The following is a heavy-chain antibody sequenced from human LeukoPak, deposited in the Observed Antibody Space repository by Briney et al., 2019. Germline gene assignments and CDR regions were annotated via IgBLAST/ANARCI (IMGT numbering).Heavy chain of an antibody. CDR1: GFILSSYA. Sequence: PGGSLRLSCAASGFILSSYAMSWVRQTPGKGLEWVSASSGDGFSTYYAGSVRGRFTISRDNSKNTLYLQMVGLRAEDTAVYYCAKEGGYSSGRFNIDYWGQGTLVTVSS. D-gene: IGHD6-19*01. V-gene: IGHV3-23*01. J-gene: IGHJ4*02. CDR2: SSGDGFST. CDR3: AKEGGYSSGRFNIDY.